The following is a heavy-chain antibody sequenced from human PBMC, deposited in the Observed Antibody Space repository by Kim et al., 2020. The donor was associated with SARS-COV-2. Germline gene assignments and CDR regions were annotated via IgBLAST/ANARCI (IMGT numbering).Heavy chain of an antibody. CDR2: TNAVNGNT. CDR3: ARDWMATLSCGFEY. D-gene: IGHD5-12*01. J-gene: IGHJ4*02. V-gene: IGHV1-3*01. Sequence: ASVKVSCKASGYNFNRYAIHWVRQAPGHRPEWLGWTNAVNGNTKYSQNFQDRVTITRDTSANTVYMELSSLTIEDTALYFCARDWMATLSCGFEYWGQGTLVAVSP. CDR1: GYNFNRYA.